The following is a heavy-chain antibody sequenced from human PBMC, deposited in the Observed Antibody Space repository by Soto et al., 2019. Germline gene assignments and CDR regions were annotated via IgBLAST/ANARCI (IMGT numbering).Heavy chain of an antibody. CDR2: INDDGRRT. CDR1: GFTCSSYW. D-gene: IGHD3-3*01. J-gene: IGHJ4*02. V-gene: IGHV3-74*01. Sequence: GGLRLSCAASGFTCSSYWMHWVRQAPGKGLEWVSRINDDGRRTSYADSVKGRFTISRDNAKNTLYLQMNSLRAEDTAVYYCAKDIFGVVIIKLLFDYWGQGTLVTVSS. CDR3: AKDIFGVVIIKLLFDY.